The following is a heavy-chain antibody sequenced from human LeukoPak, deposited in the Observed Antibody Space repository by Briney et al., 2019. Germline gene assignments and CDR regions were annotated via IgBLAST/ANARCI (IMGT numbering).Heavy chain of an antibody. J-gene: IGHJ4*02. V-gene: IGHV3-7*01. D-gene: IGHD5-18*01. Sequence: GGSLRLSCAVSGFTFNSSWMSWVRQAPGKGLEWVANINQDGSEEYYVDSMKGRFTISRDNAKSSLYLQMNSLRAEDTAVYYCARAGYTYVTLYYWGQGTLVTVSS. CDR2: INQDGSEE. CDR1: GFTFNSSW. CDR3: ARAGYTYVTLYY.